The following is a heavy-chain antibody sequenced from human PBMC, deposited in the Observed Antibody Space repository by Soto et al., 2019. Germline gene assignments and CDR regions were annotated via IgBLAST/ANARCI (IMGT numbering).Heavy chain of an antibody. CDR3: ARDVGATGS. Sequence: QVQLVQSGAEVKKPGASVKVSCKASGYTFTSYAMHWVRQAPGQRLEWMGWMNAGNGNTKYSQKFQGRVTITRDTSACTAYMELSSLSSEDTDVYDCARDVGATGSWGQGPLVTVSS. J-gene: IGHJ5*02. CDR2: MNAGNGNT. CDR1: GYTFTSYA. D-gene: IGHD1-26*01. V-gene: IGHV1-3*01.